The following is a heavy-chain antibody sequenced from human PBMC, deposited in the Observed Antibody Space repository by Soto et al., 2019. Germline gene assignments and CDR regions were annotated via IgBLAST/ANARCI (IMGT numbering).Heavy chain of an antibody. Sequence: GGSLRLSCAASGFTFSSYWMHWVRQAPGKGLVWVSRINSDGSSTSYADSVKGRFTISRDNAKNTLYLQMNSLRAEDTAVYYCARGPPSSSWFDAFDICGQGTMVTVSS. V-gene: IGHV3-74*01. CDR3: ARGPPSSSWFDAFDI. J-gene: IGHJ3*02. CDR2: INSDGSST. D-gene: IGHD6-13*01. CDR1: GFTFSSYW.